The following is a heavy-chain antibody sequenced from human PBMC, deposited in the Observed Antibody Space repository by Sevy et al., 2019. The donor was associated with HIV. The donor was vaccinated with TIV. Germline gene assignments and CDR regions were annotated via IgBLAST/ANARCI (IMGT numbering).Heavy chain of an antibody. CDR2: IGLYNGNS. V-gene: IGHV1-18*04. Sequence: ASVKVSCKASGYTFTSYYMHWVRQAPGQGLEWMGWIGLYNGNSNYAQKFRDRVTMTADTSTSTAYMELRSLRSDDTAVYYCARVPTYYYGSATYFDSWGQGSLVTVSS. J-gene: IGHJ4*02. CDR1: GYTFTSYY. CDR3: ARVPTYYYGSATYFDS. D-gene: IGHD3-10*01.